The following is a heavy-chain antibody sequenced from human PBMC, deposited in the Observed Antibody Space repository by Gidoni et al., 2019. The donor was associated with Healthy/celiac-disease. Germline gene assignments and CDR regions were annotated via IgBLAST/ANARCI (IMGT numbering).Heavy chain of an antibody. D-gene: IGHD6-6*01. Sequence: QVQLVESGGGVVQPGRSLRLSCAASGFTFSSYGTHWVRQAPGKGLAWVAVIGYDGSNKYYADSVEGRFTISRDNSKNTLYLQMNSLRAEDTAVYYCAREIAARRSSYGMDVWGQGTTVTVSS. CDR3: AREIAARRSSYGMDV. CDR1: GFTFSSYG. CDR2: IGYDGSNK. V-gene: IGHV3-33*01. J-gene: IGHJ6*02.